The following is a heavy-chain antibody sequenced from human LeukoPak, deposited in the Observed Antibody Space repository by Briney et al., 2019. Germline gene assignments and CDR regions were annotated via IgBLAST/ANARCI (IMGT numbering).Heavy chain of an antibody. CDR1: GYSISSGYY. J-gene: IGHJ3*02. Sequence: PSETLSLTCTVSGYSISSGYYWGWIRQPPGKGLEWIGSIYHSGSTYYNPSLKSRVTISVDTSKNQFSLKLSSVTAADTAVYYCARDCSGIVGATGGAPDAFDIWGQGTMVTVSS. V-gene: IGHV4-38-2*02. D-gene: IGHD1-26*01. CDR2: IYHSGST. CDR3: ARDCSGIVGATGGAPDAFDI.